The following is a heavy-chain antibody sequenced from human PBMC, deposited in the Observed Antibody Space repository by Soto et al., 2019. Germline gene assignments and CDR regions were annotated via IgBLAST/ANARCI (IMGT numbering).Heavy chain of an antibody. CDR1: GFSFKYDW. D-gene: IGHD6-19*01. CDR2: IKSKTDGGTT. J-gene: IGHJ3*01. Sequence: EVQLVESGGGLVKPGGSLRLSCAASGFSFKYDWMNWVRQAPGKGLEWVGRIKSKTDGGTTDLAAPVKGRFTISRDDSKNTLYLKMDSLKIEDTAVYYCATLREGSGGKGDDAFALWGQGTMVTVSS. V-gene: IGHV3-15*07. CDR3: ATLREGSGGKGDDAFAL.